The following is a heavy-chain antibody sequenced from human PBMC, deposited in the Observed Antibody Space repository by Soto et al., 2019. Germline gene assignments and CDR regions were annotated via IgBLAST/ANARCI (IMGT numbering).Heavy chain of an antibody. CDR2: VNPILSMS. Sequence: QVQLVQSGAEVKRPGSSVKVSCKASGDTFNFYSINWVRQAPGVGLEWVGRVNPILSMSNYAQRFQVRVTMTADKSTSTAYMELRSLRSEATAIYYCASSYGSGYRALDYWGKGALVTVSS. CDR1: GDTFNFYS. V-gene: IGHV1-69*02. D-gene: IGHD3-10*01. J-gene: IGHJ4*02. CDR3: ASSYGSGYRALDY.